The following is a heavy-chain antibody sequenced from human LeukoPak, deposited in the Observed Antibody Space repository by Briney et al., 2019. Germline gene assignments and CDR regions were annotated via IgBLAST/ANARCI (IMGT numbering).Heavy chain of an antibody. V-gene: IGHV4-39*01. D-gene: IGHD3-22*01. J-gene: IGHJ5*02. CDR2: IYYSGST. CDR1: GGSISSSSYY. Sequence: SSETLSLTCTVSGGSISSSSYYWGWIRQPLGKGLEWIGSIYYSGSTYYNPSLKSRVTISVDTSKNQFSLKLSSVTAADTAVYYCARRMYYYDSSGSGFDPWGQGTLVTVSS. CDR3: ARRMYYYDSSGSGFDP.